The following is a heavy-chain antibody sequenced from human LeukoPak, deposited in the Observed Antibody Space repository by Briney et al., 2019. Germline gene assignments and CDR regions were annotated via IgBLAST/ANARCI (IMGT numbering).Heavy chain of an antibody. CDR2: IHYSGST. J-gene: IGHJ4*02. Sequence: SETLSLTCTVSGASISSNTYYWGWIRQPPGKGLQWIGNIHYSGSTYYNPSLKSRVTISVDSSKNQFSLRPNSVTAADTAVYSCARLKTVRFLEWLFDFWGQGTLVTVSS. D-gene: IGHD3-3*01. V-gene: IGHV4-39*01. CDR1: GASISSNTYY. CDR3: ARLKTVRFLEWLFDF.